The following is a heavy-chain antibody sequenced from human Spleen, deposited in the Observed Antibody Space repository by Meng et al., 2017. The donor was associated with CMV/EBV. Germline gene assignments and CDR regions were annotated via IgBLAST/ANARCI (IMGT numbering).Heavy chain of an antibody. Sequence: GESLKISCAASGFTFSSYGMHWVRQAPGKGLEWVAVIWYDGSNKYYADSVKGRFTISRDNSKNTLYLQMNSLRAEDTAVYYCAKALLDCSSTSCHLNYYYYGMGVWGQGTTVTVSS. CDR1: GFTFSSYG. D-gene: IGHD2-2*01. CDR3: AKALLDCSSTSCHLNYYYYGMGV. J-gene: IGHJ6*02. V-gene: IGHV3-33*06. CDR2: IWYDGSNK.